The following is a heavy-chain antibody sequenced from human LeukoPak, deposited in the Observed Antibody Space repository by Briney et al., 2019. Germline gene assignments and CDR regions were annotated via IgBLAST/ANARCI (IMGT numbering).Heavy chain of an antibody. J-gene: IGHJ4*02. D-gene: IGHD6-13*01. CDR2: IIPILGIA. Sequence: ASVKVSCKASGGTFSSYAISWVRQAPGQGLEWMGRIIPILGIANYAQKFQGRVTITADKSTSTAYMELSSLRSEDTAVYYCATSVNQYSSSWPNPRGYWGQGTLVTVSS. CDR1: GGTFSSYA. V-gene: IGHV1-69*04. CDR3: ATSVNQYSSSWPNPRGY.